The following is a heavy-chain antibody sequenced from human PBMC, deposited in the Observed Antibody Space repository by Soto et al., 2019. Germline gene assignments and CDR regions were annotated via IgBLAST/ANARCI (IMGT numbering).Heavy chain of an antibody. CDR2: IWSDGSNK. CDR1: GFTFSSNV. J-gene: IGHJ4*02. CDR3: ARESTNYAGDY. D-gene: IGHD2-2*01. V-gene: IGHV3-33*01. Sequence: QVLLVESGGGVVQPGRSLRLSCAASGFTFSSNVMHWVRQAPGKGLEWVAAIWSDGSNKYYADSVKGRFTISRDNFKNTLYLQMSSLRDEETAVYYCARESTNYAGDYWGQGTLVTVSS.